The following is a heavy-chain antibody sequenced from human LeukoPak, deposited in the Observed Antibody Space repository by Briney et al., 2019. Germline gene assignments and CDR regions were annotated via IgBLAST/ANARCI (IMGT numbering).Heavy chain of an antibody. J-gene: IGHJ6*04. Sequence: ASVKVSCKASVDTFTSYGISWVRQAPGQGLEWVWWISAYNGNTNYAQKLQGRVTMTTDTSTSTAYMELRSLRSDDTAVYYCARGSAKNRPTAYYYGMDVWGKGTTATVSS. CDR3: ARGSAKNRPTAYYYGMDV. D-gene: IGHD1-14*01. V-gene: IGHV1-18*04. CDR1: VDTFTSYG. CDR2: ISAYNGNT.